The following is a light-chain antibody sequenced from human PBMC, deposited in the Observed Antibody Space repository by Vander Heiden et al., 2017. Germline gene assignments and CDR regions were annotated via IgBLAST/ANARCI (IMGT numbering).Light chain of an antibody. CDR1: SSDIGLYNY. Sequence: QSALTQPASVSGSPGQSITISCIATSSDIGLYNYVSWYQQHPGKAPRLLIYDVYSRPSGVSSRCSASRSGHTASLTISGLQTEDEADYYCSSYTTTDTVIFGGGTTLTVL. J-gene: IGLJ2*01. CDR3: SSYTTTDTVI. V-gene: IGLV2-14*03. CDR2: DVY.